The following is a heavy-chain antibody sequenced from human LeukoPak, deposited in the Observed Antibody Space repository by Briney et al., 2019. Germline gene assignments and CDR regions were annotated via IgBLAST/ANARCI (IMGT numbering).Heavy chain of an antibody. J-gene: IGHJ4*02. CDR3: ARDFLQWLVGNPFDY. V-gene: IGHV3-7*01. CDR2: IKQDGSEK. D-gene: IGHD6-19*01. Sequence: GGSLRLSCAASGFTFSSYWMSWVRQAPGKGLEWVANIKQDGSEKYYVDSVKGRFTISRDNAKNSLYLQMNSLRAEDTAVYYCARDFLQWLVGNPFDYWGQGTLVTVSS. CDR1: GFTFSSYW.